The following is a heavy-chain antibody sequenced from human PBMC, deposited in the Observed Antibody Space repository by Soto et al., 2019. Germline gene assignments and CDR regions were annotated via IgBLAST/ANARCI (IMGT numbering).Heavy chain of an antibody. D-gene: IGHD1-26*01. CDR1: GYTFTSYA. Sequence: ASVKVSCKAYGYTFTSYAMHWVRQAPGQRLEWMGWINAGNGNTKYSQKFQGRVTITRDTSASTAYMELSSLRSLVTAVYYCARGGSLYWYFDLWGRGTLVTVS. CDR3: ARGGSLYWYFDL. J-gene: IGHJ2*01. V-gene: IGHV1-3*01. CDR2: INAGNGNT.